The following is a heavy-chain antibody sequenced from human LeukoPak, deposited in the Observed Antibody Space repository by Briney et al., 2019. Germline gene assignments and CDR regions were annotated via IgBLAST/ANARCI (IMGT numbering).Heavy chain of an antibody. Sequence: SETLSLTCTASGGSISSSSYYWGWVRQPPGRGMEWVGSIFYRGGTYYNPSLKSRVTISVDTSKNQFSLRLNSVTAADTAVYYCARHLNLQGFDYWGQGTLVTVSS. J-gene: IGHJ4*02. V-gene: IGHV4-39*01. CDR3: ARHLNLQGFDY. CDR1: GGSISSSSYY. D-gene: IGHD4-11*01. CDR2: IFYRGGT.